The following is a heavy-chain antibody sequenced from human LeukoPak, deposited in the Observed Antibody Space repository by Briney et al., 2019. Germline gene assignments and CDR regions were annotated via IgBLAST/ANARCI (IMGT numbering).Heavy chain of an antibody. CDR1: GYTFTSYG. CDR2: IIPILGIA. D-gene: IGHD2-2*01. V-gene: IGHV1-69*04. Sequence: ASVKVSCKASGYTFTSYGISWVRQAPGQGLEWMGRIIPILGIANYAQKFQGRVTITADKSTSTAYMELSSLRSEDTAVYYCARLGSTNPRRTYNWFDPWGQGTLVTVSS. J-gene: IGHJ5*02. CDR3: ARLGSTNPRRTYNWFDP.